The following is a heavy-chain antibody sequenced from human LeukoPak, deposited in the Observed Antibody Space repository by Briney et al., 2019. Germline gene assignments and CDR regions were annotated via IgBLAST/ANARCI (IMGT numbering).Heavy chain of an antibody. Sequence: PSETLSLTCTVSGGSISSSSYYWGWIRQPPGKGLEWIGSIYYSGSTYYNPSLKSPVTISVDTSKNQFSLKLSSVTAADTAVYYCARRNYYDSSQPFDYWGQGTLVTVSS. J-gene: IGHJ4*02. CDR3: ARRNYYDSSQPFDY. D-gene: IGHD3-22*01. CDR1: GGSISSSSYY. V-gene: IGHV4-39*01. CDR2: IYYSGST.